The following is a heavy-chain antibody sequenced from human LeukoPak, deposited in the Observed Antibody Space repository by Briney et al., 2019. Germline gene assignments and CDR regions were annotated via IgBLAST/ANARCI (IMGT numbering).Heavy chain of an antibody. CDR3: AKGGYYYYYMDV. V-gene: IGHV1-46*01. Sequence: ASVKVSCKASGYTFTSYYMRWVRQAPGQGLEWMGVINPSGGSTSYAQKFQGRVTMTRDTSTSTVYMELSSLRSEDTAVYYCAKGGYYYYYMDVWGKGTTVTVSS. CDR1: GYTFTSYY. J-gene: IGHJ6*03. D-gene: IGHD3-16*01. CDR2: INPSGGST.